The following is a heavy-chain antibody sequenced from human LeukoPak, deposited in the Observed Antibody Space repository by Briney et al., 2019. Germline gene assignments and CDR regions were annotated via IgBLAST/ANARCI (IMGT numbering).Heavy chain of an antibody. CDR2: ISSSSSYI. V-gene: IGHV3-21*04. CDR1: GFTFSSYS. Sequence: GGSLRLSCAASGFTFSSYSMNWVRQAPGKGLEWVSSISSSSSYIYYADSVKGRFTISRDNAKNSLYLQMNSLRAEDTAVYYCAREKLLTGYYKRDWFDPWGQGTLVTVSS. D-gene: IGHD3-9*01. J-gene: IGHJ5*02. CDR3: AREKLLTGYYKRDWFDP.